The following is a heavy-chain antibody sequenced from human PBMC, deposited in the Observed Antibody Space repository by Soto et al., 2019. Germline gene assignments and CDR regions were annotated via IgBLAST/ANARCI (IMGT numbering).Heavy chain of an antibody. CDR2: IGGTGAPT. J-gene: IGHJ3*02. CDR3: GRDPNGNHIGAFEM. D-gene: IGHD2-8*01. CDR1: GFTFFNYA. V-gene: IGHV3-23*01. Sequence: EVQLLESGGGLEQPGGSLTISCAPSGFTFFNYAMTWVRQAPGKGLEWVSSIGGTGAPTKYADSVKDRFIISRDNSKNTVYLQLSSLRPEDKAVSYCGRDPNGNHIGAFEMWGQGTVVTVSS.